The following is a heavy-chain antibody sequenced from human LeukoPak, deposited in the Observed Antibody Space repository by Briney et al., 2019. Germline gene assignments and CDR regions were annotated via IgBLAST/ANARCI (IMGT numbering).Heavy chain of an antibody. CDR3: ARIALYESSGHNYFDY. CDR2: IYRTGST. D-gene: IGHD3-22*01. V-gene: IGHV4-4*02. CDR1: GGSISSNNW. Sequence: PSETLSLTCAVSGGSISSNNWWSWVRQPPGQGLEWIGEIYRTGSTNYNPSLKSRVTISLDKSKNQFSLKLSSVTAADTAVYYCARIALYESSGHNYFDYWGQGTLVTVSS. J-gene: IGHJ4*02.